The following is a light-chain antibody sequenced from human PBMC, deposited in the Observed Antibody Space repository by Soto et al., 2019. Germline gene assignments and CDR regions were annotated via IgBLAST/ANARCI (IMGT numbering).Light chain of an antibody. J-gene: IGKJ1*01. CDR1: QTICSW. CDR2: KAS. V-gene: IGKV1-5*03. CDR3: QQYNSYSWT. Sequence: DIPMSQSPSTLSGSVGDRVTITCRASQTICSWLAWYQQKPGKAPKLLIYKASTLKSGVPSRFGGSGSGTEFTLTISSLQPDDFAIYYCQQYNSYSWTFGQGTKVEIK.